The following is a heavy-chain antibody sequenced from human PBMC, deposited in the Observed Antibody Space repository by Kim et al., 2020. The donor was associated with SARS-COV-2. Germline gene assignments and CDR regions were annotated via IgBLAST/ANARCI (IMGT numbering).Heavy chain of an antibody. Sequence: GGSLRLSCAASGFIFSSNSMNWVRQAPGKGLEWVSSISSTGGYIYYADSMKGRFTVSRDNAKNLLYMQMNSLRAEDTAVYYCARGDSSAFDIWGQGTMVT. CDR1: GFIFSSNS. V-gene: IGHV3-21*06. CDR2: ISSTGGYI. D-gene: IGHD3-22*01. CDR3: ARGDSSAFDI. J-gene: IGHJ3*02.